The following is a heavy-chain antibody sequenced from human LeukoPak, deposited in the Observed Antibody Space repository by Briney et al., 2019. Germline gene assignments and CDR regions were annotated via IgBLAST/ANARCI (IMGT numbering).Heavy chain of an antibody. CDR3: ARDRGSSSWYGAEFDP. J-gene: IGHJ5*02. D-gene: IGHD6-13*01. V-gene: IGHV1-2*02. CDR2: INPNSGGT. CDR1: GYTFTGYY. Sequence: GASVKVSCKASGYTFTGYYMHWVRQAPGQGLEWMGWINPNSGGTNYAQKFQGRVTMTRDTSISTAYMELSRLRSDDTAVYYCARDRGSSSWYGAEFDPWGQGTLVTVSS.